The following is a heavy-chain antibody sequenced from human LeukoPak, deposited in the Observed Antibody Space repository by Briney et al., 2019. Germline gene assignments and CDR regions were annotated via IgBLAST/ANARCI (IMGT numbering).Heavy chain of an antibody. CDR2: IYYSGST. CDR3: ARDPSIAAAGTGRAFDI. CDR1: GGSISSYY. D-gene: IGHD6-13*01. Sequence: SETLSLTCTVSGGSISSYYWSWIRQPPGKGLEWIGYIYYSGSTNYNPSLKSRVTISVDTSKNQFSLKLSSVTAADTAVYYCARDPSIAAAGTGRAFDIWGQGTMVTVSS. J-gene: IGHJ3*02. V-gene: IGHV4-59*12.